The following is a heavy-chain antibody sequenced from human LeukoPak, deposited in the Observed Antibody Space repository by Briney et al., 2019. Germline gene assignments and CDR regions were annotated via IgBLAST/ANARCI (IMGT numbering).Heavy chain of an antibody. J-gene: IGHJ4*02. Sequence: GSLRLSCVASGFTFRDYYMSWIRRPPGKGLEWIGYIYYSGSTNYNPSLKSRVTISVDTSKNQFSLKLSSVTAADTAVYYCAREYSSSWSYFDYWGQGTLVTVSS. CDR3: AREYSSSWSYFDY. V-gene: IGHV4-59*01. CDR1: GFTFRDYY. D-gene: IGHD6-13*01. CDR2: IYYSGST.